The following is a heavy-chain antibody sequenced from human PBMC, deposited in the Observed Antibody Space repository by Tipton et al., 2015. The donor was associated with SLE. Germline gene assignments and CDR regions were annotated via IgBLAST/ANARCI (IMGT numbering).Heavy chain of an antibody. CDR1: GFTFSSYA. Sequence: SLRLSCAASGFTFSSYAMHWVRQAPGKGLEWVAVISYDGSNKYYADSVKGRFTISRDNSKNTLYLQMNSLRAEDTAVYYCARDPWGSCYYFDYWGQGTLVTVSS. V-gene: IGHV3-30-3*01. D-gene: IGHD2-2*01. J-gene: IGHJ4*02. CDR3: ARDPWGSCYYFDY. CDR2: ISYDGSNK.